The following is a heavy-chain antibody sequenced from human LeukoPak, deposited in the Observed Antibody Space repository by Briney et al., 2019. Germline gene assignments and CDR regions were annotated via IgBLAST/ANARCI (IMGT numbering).Heavy chain of an antibody. V-gene: IGHV3-21*01. CDR1: GFSFSSYS. CDR2: ISSRAAYI. J-gene: IGHJ6*02. CDR3: ARSLLGSCTGGTCYIDYYGMDV. Sequence: GSLRLSCAASGFSFSSYSLNWVRQAPGKGLEWVSSISSRAAYIFYADSLKGRFTISRDNAKNSLYLQMNSLRAEDTAVYYCARSLLGSCTGGTCYIDYYGMDVWGQGTTVTVSS. D-gene: IGHD2-15*01.